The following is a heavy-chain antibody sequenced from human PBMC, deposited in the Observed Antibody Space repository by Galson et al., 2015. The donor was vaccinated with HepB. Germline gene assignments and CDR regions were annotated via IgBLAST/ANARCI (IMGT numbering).Heavy chain of an antibody. CDR3: ARVRSSGWGGAFDI. J-gene: IGHJ3*02. Sequence: SVKVSCKASGYTFTTYGISWVRQAPGQGLEWMGWISGYNANTNYAQKLQGRVTMTTDTSTTTAYMELRSLRSDDTAVYYCARVRSSGWGGAFDIWGQGTMVTVSS. CDR1: GYTFTTYG. CDR2: ISGYNANT. D-gene: IGHD6-19*01. V-gene: IGHV1-18*04.